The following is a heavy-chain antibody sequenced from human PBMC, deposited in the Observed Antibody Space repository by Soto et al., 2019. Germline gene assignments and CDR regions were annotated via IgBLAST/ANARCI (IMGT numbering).Heavy chain of an antibody. D-gene: IGHD6-13*01. J-gene: IGHJ6*02. V-gene: IGHV4-59*01. CDR3: ASSNIAAAGFYYNGMDV. CDR2: IYYSGSP. CDR1: GGSISSYY. Sequence: PSETLSLTCTVSGGSISSYYWSWIRQPPGKGLEWIGYIYYSGSPNYNPSLKSRVTISVDTSKNQFSLKLSSVIAADTAVYYCASSNIAAAGFYYNGMDVWGRGTTVTVSS.